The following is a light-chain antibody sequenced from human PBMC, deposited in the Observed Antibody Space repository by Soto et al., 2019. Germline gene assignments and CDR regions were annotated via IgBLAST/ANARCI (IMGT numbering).Light chain of an antibody. CDR2: DAS. Sequence: EVVLTQSPATLSLSPGERATLSCRASQSVRSYLAWYQQKPGQAPRLLIYDASNRATGIPARFSGSGSGTDFTLTISSLEPEDFAVYYCQQRSNWLCLTFGGGTKVEIK. CDR3: QQRSNWLCLT. CDR1: QSVRSY. J-gene: IGKJ4*01. V-gene: IGKV3-11*01.